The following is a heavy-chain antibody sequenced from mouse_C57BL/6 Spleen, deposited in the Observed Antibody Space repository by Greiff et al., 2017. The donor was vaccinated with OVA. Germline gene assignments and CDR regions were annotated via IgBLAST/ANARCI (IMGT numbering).Heavy chain of an antibody. CDR1: GFNIKNNY. D-gene: IGHD1-1*01. J-gene: IGHJ2*01. V-gene: IGHV14-3*01. CDR2: IDNANGNT. Sequence: VQLKQSVAELVRPGASVTLSCTASGFNIKNNYMNWVKQRPEQGLEWIGRIDNANGNTKYAPKFQGKATITADTYSNTADLQLSSLTSEDTAIYYCARGHGSSYEGDYWGKGTTLTVSS. CDR3: ARGHGSSYEGDY.